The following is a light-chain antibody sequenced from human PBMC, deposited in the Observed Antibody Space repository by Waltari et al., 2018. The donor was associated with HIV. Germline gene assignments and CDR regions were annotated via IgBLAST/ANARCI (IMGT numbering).Light chain of an antibody. CDR2: GAS. Sequence: DIVMSPSPASLAVSLGETATTNCKSSQSVLYSSDTKHYLAWSQQKPGQPPKLLIYGASTRESGVPDRFSGSGSGTDFTLTSSSLQAEDVAVYYCHQYYSAPWTFGQGTKVEI. J-gene: IGKJ1*01. CDR1: QSVLYSSDTKHY. CDR3: HQYYSAPWT. V-gene: IGKV4-1*01.